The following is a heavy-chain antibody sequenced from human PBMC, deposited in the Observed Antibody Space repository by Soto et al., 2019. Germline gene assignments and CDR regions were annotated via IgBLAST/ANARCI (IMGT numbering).Heavy chain of an antibody. J-gene: IGHJ6*02. V-gene: IGHV5-51*01. CDR2: IYPGDSDT. Sequence: PGESLKISCQGSGYSFVTYWIGWVRQMPGKGLEWMGIIYPGDSDTRYSPSFQGQVTISADESISTAYLQWSSLKASDTAMYYCARAYCSSTSCYPVGYVMDVWGQGTTVTVSS. D-gene: IGHD2-2*01. CDR3: ARAYCSSTSCYPVGYVMDV. CDR1: GYSFVTYW.